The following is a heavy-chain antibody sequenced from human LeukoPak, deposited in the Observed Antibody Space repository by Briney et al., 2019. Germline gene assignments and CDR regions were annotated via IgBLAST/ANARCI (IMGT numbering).Heavy chain of an antibody. CDR3: ARNYDYVWGSYRPLYYFDY. Sequence: PSETLSLTCAVYGGSFSGYYWSWIRQPPGKGLEWIGEINHSGSTNYNPSLKSRVTISVDTSKNQFSLKPSSVTAADTAVYYCARNYDYVWGSYRPLYYFDYWGQGTLVTVSS. V-gene: IGHV4-34*01. J-gene: IGHJ4*02. CDR2: INHSGST. D-gene: IGHD3-16*02. CDR1: GGSFSGYY.